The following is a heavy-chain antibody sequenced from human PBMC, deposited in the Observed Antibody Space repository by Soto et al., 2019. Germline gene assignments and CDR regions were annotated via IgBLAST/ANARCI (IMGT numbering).Heavy chain of an antibody. CDR3: ARESEDLTSNFDY. J-gene: IGHJ4*02. Sequence: GGSLRLSCAASGFTFTRYSMNWVRQAPGKGLEWVSSISSTTNCIYYADSMKGRFTVSRDNAKNSVYLEMNSLSAEDTAVYYCARESEDLTSNFDYWGQGTLVTVSS. V-gene: IGHV3-21*01. CDR2: ISSTTNCI. CDR1: GFTFTRYS.